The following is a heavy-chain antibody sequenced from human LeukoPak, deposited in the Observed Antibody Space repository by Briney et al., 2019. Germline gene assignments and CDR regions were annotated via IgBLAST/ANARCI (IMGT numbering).Heavy chain of an antibody. Sequence: ASVKVSCKASGYTFTSYGISWVRQAPGQGLEWMGWISAYNGNTNYAQMLQGRVTMTTDTSTSTAYMELRSLRSDDTAVYYCARDPTVPYYDFWSGYYNNWFDPWGQGTLVTVSS. CDR1: GYTFTSYG. J-gene: IGHJ5*02. CDR3: ARDPTVPYYDFWSGYYNNWFDP. D-gene: IGHD3-3*01. CDR2: ISAYNGNT. V-gene: IGHV1-18*01.